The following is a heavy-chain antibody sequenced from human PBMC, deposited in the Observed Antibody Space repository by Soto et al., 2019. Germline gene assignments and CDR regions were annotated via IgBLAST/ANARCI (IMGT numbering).Heavy chain of an antibody. J-gene: IGHJ3*02. CDR1: GGTFSSYA. CDR3: VRVFDSSGFDDAFDI. Sequence: QVQLVQSGAEVKKPGSSVKVSCKASGGTFSSYAISWVRQAPGQGLEWMGGIIPIFGTANYAQKFQGRVTIAADESTSTAYMELSSLRSEDTAVYYCVRVFDSSGFDDAFDIWGQGTMVTVSS. V-gene: IGHV1-69*01. D-gene: IGHD3-22*01. CDR2: IIPIFGTA.